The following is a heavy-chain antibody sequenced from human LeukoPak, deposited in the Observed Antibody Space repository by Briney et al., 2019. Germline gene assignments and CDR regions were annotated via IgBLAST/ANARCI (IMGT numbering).Heavy chain of an antibody. CDR2: ISSSSSYI. Sequence: GGSLRLSCAASGFTFSSYSMNWVRQAPGKGLEWVSSISSSSSYIYYADSVKGRFTISRDNAKNSLYLQMNSLRGEDTAVYYCARAAAGTYYFDYWGQGTLVTVSS. J-gene: IGHJ4*02. D-gene: IGHD6-13*01. CDR3: ARAAAGTYYFDY. V-gene: IGHV3-21*01. CDR1: GFTFSSYS.